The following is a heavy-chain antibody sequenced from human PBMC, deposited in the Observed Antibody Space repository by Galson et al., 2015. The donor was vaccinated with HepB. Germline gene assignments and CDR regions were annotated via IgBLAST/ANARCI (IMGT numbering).Heavy chain of an antibody. CDR3: ARGKFLFSWWYFDS. D-gene: IGHD2-15*01. V-gene: IGHV3-11*01. CDR1: GFTFSDDY. J-gene: IGHJ4*02. CDR2: ISGTSYTI. Sequence: SLRLSCAASGFTFSDDYVSWIRQAPGKGLECISYISGTSYTIYYTDSVKGRFTIPRDNARNTLYLQMNSLRADDTAVYYCARGKFLFSWWYFDSWGQGTLVTVSA.